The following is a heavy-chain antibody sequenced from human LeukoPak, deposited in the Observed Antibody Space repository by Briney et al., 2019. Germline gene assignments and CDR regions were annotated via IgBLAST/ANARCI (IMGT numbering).Heavy chain of an antibody. D-gene: IGHD6-13*01. CDR2: ISGSGGST. CDR1: GFTFSSYA. Sequence: GGSLRLSCAASGFTFSSYAMSWVRQAPGKGLEWVSAISGSGGSTYYADSVKGRFTISRDNSKNTLYLQMNSLRAEDTAVYYCARDPGTYYYYYMDVWGKGTTVTVSS. CDR3: ARDPGTYYYYYMDV. V-gene: IGHV3-23*01. J-gene: IGHJ6*03.